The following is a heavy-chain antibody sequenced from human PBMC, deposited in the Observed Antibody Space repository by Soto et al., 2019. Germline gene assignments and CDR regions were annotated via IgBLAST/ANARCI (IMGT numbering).Heavy chain of an antibody. D-gene: IGHD3-22*01. CDR3: ARLGHYYQAFGS. CDR2: IYYSGST. Sequence: SETLSLTCTVSGGSINSYYWSWIRQPPGKGLEWIGYIYYSGSTTYNPSLKSRLSISLETSKKKFSLRLTSVTAADTAVYYCARLGHYYQAFGSWGRGTLVTVSS. V-gene: IGHV4-59*08. J-gene: IGHJ4*02. CDR1: GGSINSYY.